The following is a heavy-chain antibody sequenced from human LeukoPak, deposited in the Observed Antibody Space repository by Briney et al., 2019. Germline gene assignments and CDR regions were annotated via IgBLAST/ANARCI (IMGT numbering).Heavy chain of an antibody. Sequence: PSETLSLTCAVYGGSFSGYYWSWIRQPPGKGLEWIGEINHSGSTNYNPSLKSRVTISVDTSKNQFSLKLSSVTAAETAVYYCARGAVPAARDFYYYYYMDVWGKGTTVTVSS. CDR2: INHSGST. J-gene: IGHJ6*03. CDR1: GGSFSGYY. V-gene: IGHV4-34*01. D-gene: IGHD2-2*01. CDR3: ARGAVPAARDFYYYYYMDV.